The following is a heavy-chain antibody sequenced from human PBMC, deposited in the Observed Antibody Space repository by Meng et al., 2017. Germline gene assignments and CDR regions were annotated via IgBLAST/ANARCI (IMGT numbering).Heavy chain of an antibody. J-gene: IGHJ4*02. CDR1: GYLFTGYY. V-gene: IGHV1-2*06. CDR2: INPNSGVT. D-gene: IGHD4-23*01. Sequence: VQLVQSGAGVKKPGASVKVSCKASGYLFTGYYIHWVRQAPGQGLEWMGQINPNSGVTNFAQRFQGRVTMTRDTSISTAYMELSRLTSDDTAVYYCAREIASRGNHARWGQGTLVTVSS. CDR3: AREIASRGNHAR.